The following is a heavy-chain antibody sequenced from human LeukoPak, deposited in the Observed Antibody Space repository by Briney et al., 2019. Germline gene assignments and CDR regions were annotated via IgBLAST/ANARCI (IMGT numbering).Heavy chain of an antibody. V-gene: IGHV3-7*01. D-gene: IGHD2-15*01. CDR1: GFTFRTYW. Sequence: GGSLRLSCAASGFTFRTYWMSWVRQAPGKGLEWVANIKQDGSEKYYVDSVRGRFTISRDNAKNSLSLQMNSLRAEDTAVYYYASQGYCSSGSCSFPRHPFDYWGQGTLVTVSS. J-gene: IGHJ4*02. CDR3: ASQGYCSSGSCSFPRHPFDY. CDR2: IKQDGSEK.